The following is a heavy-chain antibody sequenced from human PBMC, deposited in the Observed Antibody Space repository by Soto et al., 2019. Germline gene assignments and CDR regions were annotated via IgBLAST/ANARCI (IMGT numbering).Heavy chain of an antibody. CDR2: IYYSGST. J-gene: IGHJ5*02. D-gene: IGHD3-3*01. CDR3: ARAITIFGVAPFDP. V-gene: IGHV4-59*01. CDR1: GGSISSYY. Sequence: PSETLSLTCTVSGGSISSYYWSWIRQPPGKGLEWIGYIYYSGSTNYNPSLKSRVTISVDTSKNQFSLKLSSVTAADTAVYYCARAITIFGVAPFDPWGQGTLVTVSS.